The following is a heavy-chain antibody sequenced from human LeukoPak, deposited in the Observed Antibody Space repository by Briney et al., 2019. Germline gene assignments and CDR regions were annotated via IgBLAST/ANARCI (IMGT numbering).Heavy chain of an antibody. J-gene: IGHJ4*02. CDR3: TRDYYDSSGYYTIAN. D-gene: IGHD3-22*01. Sequence: GGSLRLSCTASGFTFGDYAMSWVRQAPGKGLEWVGFIRSKTYGGTTEYAASVRDRFTISRDDSKSIAYLQMSSLKTEDTAVYYCTRDYYDSSGYYTIANWGQGTLVTVSS. V-gene: IGHV3-49*04. CDR1: GFTFGDYA. CDR2: IRSKTYGGTT.